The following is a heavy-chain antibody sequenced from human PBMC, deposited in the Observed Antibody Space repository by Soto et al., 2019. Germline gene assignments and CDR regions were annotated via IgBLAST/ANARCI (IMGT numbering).Heavy chain of an antibody. J-gene: IGHJ3*01. CDR3: ARRLPVVPLAFDL. V-gene: IGHV2-5*01. CDR2: IYWNDDT. Sequence: SGPTLVNPTQTLTLTCTFSGFSLTTSGVGVGWIRQPPGKALEWLALIYWNDDTRYSPSLKNRVTITTDTSKNQVVLTMTDMDPVETATYNSARRLPVVPLAFDLWGGGTMVTASS. CDR1: GFSLTTSGVG. D-gene: IGHD3-10*01.